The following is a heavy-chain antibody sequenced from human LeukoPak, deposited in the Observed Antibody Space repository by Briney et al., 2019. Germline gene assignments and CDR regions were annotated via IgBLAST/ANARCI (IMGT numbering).Heavy chain of an antibody. Sequence: SETLSLTCTVSGGSISSSSYYWGWIRQPPGKGLEWIGSIYYSGSTYYNPSLKSRVTISVDTSKNQFSLKLSSVTAADTAVYYCARENSGWYGGSHYYYGMDVWGQGTTVTVSS. D-gene: IGHD6-19*01. CDR3: ARENSGWYGGSHYYYGMDV. CDR2: IYYSGST. J-gene: IGHJ6*02. V-gene: IGHV4-39*07. CDR1: GGSISSSSYY.